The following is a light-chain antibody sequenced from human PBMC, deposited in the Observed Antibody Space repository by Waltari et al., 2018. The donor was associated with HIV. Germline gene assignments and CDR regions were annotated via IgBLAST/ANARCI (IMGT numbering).Light chain of an antibody. V-gene: IGLV2-11*01. CDR3: CSYSGSGTLYV. CDR1: SSDVGGYTF. Sequence: QSALTQPRSVSGSPGQSVTISCTGTSSDVGGYTFVSWYQHHPAKAPKLVISDVTNRPSGVPDRFSGSKSGNTASLTISGLQAEDEADYYCCSYSGSGTLYVFGTGTEVTVL. J-gene: IGLJ1*01. CDR2: DVT.